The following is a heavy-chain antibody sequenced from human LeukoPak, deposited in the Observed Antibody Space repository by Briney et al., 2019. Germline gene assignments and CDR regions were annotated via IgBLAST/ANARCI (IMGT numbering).Heavy chain of an antibody. V-gene: IGHV4-59*01. CDR1: GGSISSYY. J-gene: IGHJ4*02. D-gene: IGHD3-10*01. CDR3: AREGFLGSGSYPDY. CDR2: IYYSGST. Sequence: SETLPLTCTVSGGSISSYYWSWIRQPPGKGLEWIGYIYYSGSTNYNPSLKSRVTISVDTSKNQFSLKVRSVTAADTAVYYCAREGFLGSGSYPDYWGQGTLVTVSS.